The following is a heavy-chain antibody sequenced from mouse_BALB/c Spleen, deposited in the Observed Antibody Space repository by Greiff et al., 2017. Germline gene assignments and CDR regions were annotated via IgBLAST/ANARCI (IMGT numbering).Heavy chain of an antibody. Sequence: DVKLVESGGGLVQPGGSRKLSCAASGFTFSSFGMHWVRQAPEKGLEWVAYISSGSSTIYYADTVKGRFTISRDNPKNTLFLQMTSLRSEDTAMYYCARGDGYYLFAYWGQGTLVTVSA. J-gene: IGHJ3*01. V-gene: IGHV5-17*02. D-gene: IGHD2-3*01. CDR1: GFTFSSFG. CDR2: ISSGSSTI. CDR3: ARGDGYYLFAY.